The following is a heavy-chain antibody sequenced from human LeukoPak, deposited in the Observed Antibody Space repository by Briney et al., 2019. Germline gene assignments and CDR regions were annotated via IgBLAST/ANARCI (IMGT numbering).Heavy chain of an antibody. CDR3: AREPSLFGYSSSSGGYYFDY. J-gene: IGHJ4*02. CDR2: ISYDGSNK. V-gene: IGHV3-30*01. D-gene: IGHD6-6*01. CDR1: GFTFSSYA. Sequence: PGGSLRLSCAASGFTFSSYAMHWVRQAPGKGLEGVAVISYDGSNKYYADSVKGRFTISRDNSKNTLYLQMNSLRAEDTAVYYCAREPSLFGYSSSSGGYYFDYWGQGTLVTVSS.